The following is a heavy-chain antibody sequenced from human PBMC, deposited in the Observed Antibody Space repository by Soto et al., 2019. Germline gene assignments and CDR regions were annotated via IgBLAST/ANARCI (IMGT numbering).Heavy chain of an antibody. Sequence: GASVKVSCKASGYTFTSYGISWVRQAPGQGLEWMGWISAYNGNTNYAQKLQGRVTMTTDTSTSTAYMELRSLRSDDTAVYYCARGQDFWSGYYDYYYHYMDVWGKETTVTVSS. CDR2: ISAYNGNT. CDR3: ARGQDFWSGYYDYYYHYMDV. V-gene: IGHV1-18*01. D-gene: IGHD3-3*01. CDR1: GYTFTSYG. J-gene: IGHJ6*03.